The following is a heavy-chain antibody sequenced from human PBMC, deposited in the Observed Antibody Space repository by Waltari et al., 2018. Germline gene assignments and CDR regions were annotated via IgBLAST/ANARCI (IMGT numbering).Heavy chain of an antibody. CDR1: GFTFRSYW. CDR3: ATHRPGGYGMDV. V-gene: IGHV3-74*01. Sequence: VQLVESGGGLVQPGGSLRLSCEASGFTFRSYWMHWVRLVPGKGLVWVSAITSDGSRTRYADSVKGRFTISRDNAYNTLYLQMNSLRAEDTAVYYCATHRPGGYGMDVWGHGTTVTVSS. D-gene: IGHD2-15*01. J-gene: IGHJ6*02. CDR2: ITSDGSRT.